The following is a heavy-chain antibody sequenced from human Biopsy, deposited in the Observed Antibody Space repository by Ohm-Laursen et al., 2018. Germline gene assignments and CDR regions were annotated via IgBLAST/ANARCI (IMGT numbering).Heavy chain of an antibody. D-gene: IGHD3/OR15-3a*01. J-gene: IGHJ3*02. CDR1: GDSISNDY. Sequence: SETLSLTCAVSGDSISNDYWSWIRQSAGQGLEWIVRIHTSGSTNHNLSLKSRVTMSVDTSKNQFSLKLRSVTAADTAVYYCARGTGKYYVYGAFDIWGQGTMVTVSS. CDR3: ARGTGKYYVYGAFDI. V-gene: IGHV4-4*07. CDR2: IHTSGST.